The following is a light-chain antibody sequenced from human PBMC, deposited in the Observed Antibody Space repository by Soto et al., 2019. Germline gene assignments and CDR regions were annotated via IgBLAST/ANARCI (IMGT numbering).Light chain of an antibody. CDR1: SSDVGGYNY. CDR3: CSYAGSYTLGV. Sequence: QSVLTQPRSVSGSPGQSVTISCTGTSSDVGGYNYVSWHQQHPGKAPKLMIYDVSKRPSGVPDRFSGSKSGNTASLTISGLQAEDEADYYCCSYAGSYTLGVFGTGTKVTVL. CDR2: DVS. J-gene: IGLJ1*01. V-gene: IGLV2-11*01.